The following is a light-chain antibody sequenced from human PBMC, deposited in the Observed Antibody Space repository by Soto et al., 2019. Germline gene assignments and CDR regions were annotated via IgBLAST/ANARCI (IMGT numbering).Light chain of an antibody. V-gene: IGKV3-20*01. CDR3: QQYGSSPRT. J-gene: IGKJ1*01. CDR1: QSVSSSL. Sequence: EGVLTQSPGTLSLSRGERATLFCGLSQSVSSSLLAWYQQKPGQAPRLLIYGATNRATGIPDRFSGSGSGTDFTLTISRLEPEDFAVYYCQQYGSSPRTFGQGTKVAIK. CDR2: GAT.